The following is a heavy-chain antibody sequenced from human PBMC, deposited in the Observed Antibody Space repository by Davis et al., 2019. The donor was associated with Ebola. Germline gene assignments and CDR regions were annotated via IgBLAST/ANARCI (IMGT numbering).Heavy chain of an antibody. J-gene: IGHJ3*02. CDR1: GGSFSGYY. D-gene: IGHD3-3*01. Sequence: GSLRLSCAVYGGSFSGYYWSWIRQPPGKGLEWIGEINHSGSTNYNPSLKSRVTISVDTSKNQFSLKLSSVTAADTAVYYCARAGQEWLLLTSIGAFDIWGQGTMVTVSS. V-gene: IGHV4-34*01. CDR2: INHSGST. CDR3: ARAGQEWLLLTSIGAFDI.